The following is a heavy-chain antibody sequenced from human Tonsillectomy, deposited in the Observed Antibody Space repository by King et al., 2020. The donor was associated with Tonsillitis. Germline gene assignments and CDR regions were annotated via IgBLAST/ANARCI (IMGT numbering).Heavy chain of an antibody. CDR3: ARDQSYYDSSGYYSD. CDR2: ISYDGSNK. J-gene: IGHJ3*01. CDR1: GFSFSSYA. D-gene: IGHD3-22*01. Sequence: QLVQSGGGVVQLGRSLRLSCAASGFSFSSYAMHWVRQAPGKGLEWVAVISYDGSNKYYADSVRGRFTISRDNSKNTLYLQMNSLRAEDTAVYYCARDQSYYDSSGYYSDWGQGTMVTVSS. V-gene: IGHV3-30-3*01.